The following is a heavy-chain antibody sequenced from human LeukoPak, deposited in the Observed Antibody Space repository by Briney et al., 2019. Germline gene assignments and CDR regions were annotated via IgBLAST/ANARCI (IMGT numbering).Heavy chain of an antibody. D-gene: IGHD5-18*01. CDR3: ARGSPELWSTYYYYMDV. CDR1: GGSISSGGYY. J-gene: IGHJ6*03. CDR2: IYSTGST. Sequence: SETLSLTCTVSGGSISSGGYYWSWIRQPAGKGLEYIGRIYSTGSTNYNPSLKSRVTISVDTSKNQFSLKLSSVTAADTAVYYCARGSPELWSTYYYYMDVWGKGTTVTVSS. V-gene: IGHV4-61*02.